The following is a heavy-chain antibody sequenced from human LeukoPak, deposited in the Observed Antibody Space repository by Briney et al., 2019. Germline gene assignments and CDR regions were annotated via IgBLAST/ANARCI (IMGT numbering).Heavy chain of an antibody. D-gene: IGHD4-17*01. J-gene: IGHJ4*02. CDR1: GFTFSSYS. CDR3: ARDSDYGDYGGCDY. V-gene: IGHV3-48*01. CDR2: ISSRSSTI. Sequence: GGSLRLSCAASGFTFSSYSMNWVRQAPGKGLEWVSYISSRSSTIYYADSVKGRFTISRDNAKNSLYLQMNSLRAEDTAVYYCARDSDYGDYGGCDYWGQGTLVTVSS.